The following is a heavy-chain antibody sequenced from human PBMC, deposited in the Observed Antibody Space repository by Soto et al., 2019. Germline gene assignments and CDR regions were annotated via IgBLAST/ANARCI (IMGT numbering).Heavy chain of an antibody. CDR1: GYTITAYN. CDR3: VRDGRLAANMDV. Sequence: QVQLMQSGAEVKKPGASVKVSCKASGYTITAYNMHWVRQAPGQRLEWVGWISGGNGNTKYSQKFQGSVTITRDPCASTGYMELSSLISEDTGVEYCVRDGRLAANMDVWGQGTTVTFSS. V-gene: IGHV1-3*01. D-gene: IGHD6-25*01. CDR2: ISGGNGNT. J-gene: IGHJ6*02.